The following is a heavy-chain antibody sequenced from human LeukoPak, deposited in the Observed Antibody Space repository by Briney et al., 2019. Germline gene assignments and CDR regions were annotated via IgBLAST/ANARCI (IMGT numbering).Heavy chain of an antibody. J-gene: IGHJ6*03. V-gene: IGHV4-38-2*01. Sequence: SETLSLTCAVSGYSISSNYYGGWIRQPPGKGLEWIGVIYHRGNTDYSPSLQSRATISIDTSKNESSLKVNSVTAADTAVYYCARSVIVPAIVADYYTYMDVWGRGISVTVSS. CDR1: GYSISSNYY. D-gene: IGHD2-2*01. CDR2: IYHRGNT. CDR3: ARSVIVPAIVADYYTYMDV.